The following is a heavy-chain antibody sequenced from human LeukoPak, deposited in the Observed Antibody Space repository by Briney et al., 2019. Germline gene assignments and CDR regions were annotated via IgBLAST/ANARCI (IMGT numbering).Heavy chain of an antibody. D-gene: IGHD2-2*01. V-gene: IGHV1-18*01. Sequence: GASVKVSCKASGYTFTSHGISWVRQAPGQGLEWMGWINAYNGNTYYGQKLQGRVTMTTDTYTSTAYMELRSLSSDDTAVYYCARWGLVAPGTYYYYYMDIWGKGTTVTVSS. CDR3: ARWGLVAPGTYYYYYMDI. J-gene: IGHJ6*03. CDR1: GYTFTSHG. CDR2: INAYNGNT.